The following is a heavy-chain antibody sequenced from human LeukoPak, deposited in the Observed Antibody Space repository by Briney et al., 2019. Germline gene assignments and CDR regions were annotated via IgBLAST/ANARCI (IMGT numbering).Heavy chain of an antibody. CDR2: IYYSGST. CDR1: GGSISSGAYY. V-gene: IGHV4-61*08. Sequence: SQTLSLTCTVSGGSISSGAYYWSWIRQPPGKGLEWIGYIYYSGSTNYNPSLKSRVTISVDTSKNQFSLKLSSVTAADTAVYYCARDSGSWYDAFDIWGQGTMVTVSS. CDR3: ARDSGSWYDAFDI. D-gene: IGHD6-13*01. J-gene: IGHJ3*02.